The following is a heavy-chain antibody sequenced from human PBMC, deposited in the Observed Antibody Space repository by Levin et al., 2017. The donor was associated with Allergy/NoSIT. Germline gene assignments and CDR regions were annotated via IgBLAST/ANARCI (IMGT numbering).Heavy chain of an antibody. J-gene: IGHJ4*02. CDR1: GFTFSSYG. V-gene: IGHV3-33*01. CDR3: ARGQGGIAAAGTFLMRTYYFDY. CDR2: IWYDGSNK. Sequence: GGSLRLSCAASGFTFSSYGMHWVRQAPGKGLEWVAVIWYDGSNKYYADSVKGRFTISRDNSKNTLYLQMNSLRAEDTAVYYCARGQGGIAAAGTFLMRTYYFDYWGQGTLVTVSS. D-gene: IGHD6-13*01.